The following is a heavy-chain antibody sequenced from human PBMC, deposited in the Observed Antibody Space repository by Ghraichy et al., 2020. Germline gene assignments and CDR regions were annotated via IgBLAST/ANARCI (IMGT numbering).Heavy chain of an antibody. J-gene: IGHJ4*02. Sequence: GGSLRLSCAASGFTFSSYGMHWVRQAPGKGREWVAVIWYDGSNKYYADSVKGRFTISRDNSKNTLYLQMNSLRAEDTAVYYCARDGAVFSDMGYYFDYWGQGTLVTVSS. D-gene: IGHD3-9*01. V-gene: IGHV3-33*01. CDR3: ARDGAVFSDMGYYFDY. CDR2: IWYDGSNK. CDR1: GFTFSSYG.